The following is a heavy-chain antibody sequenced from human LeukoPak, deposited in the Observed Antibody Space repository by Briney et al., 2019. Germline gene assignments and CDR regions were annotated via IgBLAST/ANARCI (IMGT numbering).Heavy chain of an antibody. CDR2: ISSSSRYI. J-gene: IGHJ4*02. CDR1: GFTFSCYS. D-gene: IGHD3-3*01. CDR3: ARDRKSAYYDFWSGKYYFDY. V-gene: IGHV3-21*01. Sequence: GGSLRLSWAASGFTFSCYSVNWVRQAPGKGLELVSSISSSSRYIYYADSVKGRFTISRDNAKNSLYLQMNSLRAEDTAVYYCARDRKSAYYDFWSGKYYFDYWGQGTLVTVSS.